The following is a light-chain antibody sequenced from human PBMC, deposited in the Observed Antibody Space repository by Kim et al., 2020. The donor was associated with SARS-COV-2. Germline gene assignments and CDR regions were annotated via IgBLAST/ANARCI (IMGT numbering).Light chain of an antibody. V-gene: IGKV3-15*01. J-gene: IGKJ1*01. Sequence: APGERATLPCRASQTINNRLVWYQQKPGQAPRLLNYDATTRATGIPARFIGSGSETDFTLTISSLQSEDFAVYYCQQSNDWPPLTFGQGTKVDIK. CDR3: QQSNDWPPLT. CDR1: QTINNR. CDR2: DAT.